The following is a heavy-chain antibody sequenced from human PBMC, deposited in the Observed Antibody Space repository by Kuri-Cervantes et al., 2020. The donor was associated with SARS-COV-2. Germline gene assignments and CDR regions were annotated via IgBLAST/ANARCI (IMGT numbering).Heavy chain of an antibody. Sequence: LRLSCAVSGGSISNGGYSWIWIRQPPGKGLEYIGYIFHSGTAYYNPSLKSRVAMSADRPKNQFSLNLRSVTAADTAVYYCAKGVVGVGYSVPLRGSGEPYGMDVWGQGTTVTVSS. V-gene: IGHV4-30-2*01. D-gene: IGHD3-10*01. CDR3: AKGVVGVGYSVPLRGSGEPYGMDV. J-gene: IGHJ6*02. CDR2: IFHSGTA. CDR1: GGSISNGGYS.